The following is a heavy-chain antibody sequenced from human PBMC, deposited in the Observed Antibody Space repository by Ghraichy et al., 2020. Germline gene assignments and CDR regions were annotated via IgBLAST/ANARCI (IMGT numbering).Heavy chain of an antibody. CDR2: IYPGDSDT. CDR1: GYSFTSYW. CDR3: ARFELGLFGVAGGMDV. D-gene: IGHD3-3*01. V-gene: IGHV5-51*01. Sequence: GESLNISCKGSGYSFTSYWIGWVRQMPGKGLEWMGIIYPGDSDTRYSPSFQGQVTISADKSISTAYLQWSSLNASDTAMYYCARFELGLFGVAGGMDVWGQGTTVTVSS. J-gene: IGHJ6*02.